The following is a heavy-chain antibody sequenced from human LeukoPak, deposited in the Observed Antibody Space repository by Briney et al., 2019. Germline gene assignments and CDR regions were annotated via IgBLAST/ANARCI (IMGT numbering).Heavy chain of an antibody. CDR3: AKDSHWILFDD. CDR1: GFTFSSYA. CDR2: IGGSGTRK. J-gene: IGHJ4*02. Sequence: GGSLRLSCAASGFTFSSYAMSWVRQAPGKGLEWVSGIGGSGTRKYYADSVKGRFTISRDNSKNTLYLQMNSLRDEDTAVYYCAKDSHWILFDDWGQGTLVNVSP. D-gene: IGHD2-2*03. V-gene: IGHV3-23*01.